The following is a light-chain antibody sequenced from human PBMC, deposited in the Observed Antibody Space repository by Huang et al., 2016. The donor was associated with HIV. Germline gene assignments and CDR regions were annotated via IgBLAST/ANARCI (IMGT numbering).Light chain of an antibody. CDR1: ESISNN. Sequence: EIVMTQSPATLSVSPGERATLSCRASESISNNLAWYQQKPGQAPRLLIHGASTRATGIPARVSGSGSGTEFTLTISSLQSEDFAVYYCQQYNNWPPWTFGQGTKVEIK. CDR2: GAS. V-gene: IGKV3-15*01. CDR3: QQYNNWPPWT. J-gene: IGKJ1*01.